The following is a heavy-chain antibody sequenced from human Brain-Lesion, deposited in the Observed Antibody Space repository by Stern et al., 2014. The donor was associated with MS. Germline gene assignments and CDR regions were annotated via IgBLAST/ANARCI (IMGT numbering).Heavy chain of an antibody. J-gene: IGHJ3*02. CDR2: IYSRGTT. D-gene: IGHD3-9*01. V-gene: IGHV4-61*02. CDR1: GGSISSGNYY. Sequence: VQLVESGPGLVKPSQTLSLTCTVSGGSISSGNYYWSWIRQPAGEGLEWIGRIYSRGTTQYNPPLKSRVPIPADPPPNQFSRRLISVTAADTAVYYCARGNYDVLTDNGGHGFDIWGQGTMVTVSS. CDR3: ARGNYDVLTDNGGHGFDI.